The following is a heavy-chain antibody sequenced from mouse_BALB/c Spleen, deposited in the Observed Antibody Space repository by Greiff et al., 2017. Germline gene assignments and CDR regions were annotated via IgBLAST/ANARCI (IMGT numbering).Heavy chain of an antibody. Sequence: VQLQQPGAELVKPGAPVKLSCKASGYTFTSYWMNWVKQRPGRGLEWIGRIDPSDSETHYNQKFKDKATLTVDKSSSTAYIQLSSLTSEDSAVYYCARKGNWGQGTTLTVSS. V-gene: IGHV1-69*02. CDR3: ARKGN. J-gene: IGHJ2*01. CDR2: IDPSDSET. CDR1: GYTFTSYW.